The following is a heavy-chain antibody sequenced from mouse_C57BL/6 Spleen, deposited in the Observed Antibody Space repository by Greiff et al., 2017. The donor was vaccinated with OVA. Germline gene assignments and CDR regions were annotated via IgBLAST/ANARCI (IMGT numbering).Heavy chain of an antibody. CDR2: INPSNGGT. Sequence: QVHVKQPGTELVKPGASVKLSCKASGYTFTSYWMHWVKQRPGQGLEWIGNINPSNGGTNYNEKFKSKATLTVDKSSSTAYMQLSSLTSEDSAVYYCARQDYGSSYNVDYWGQGTTLTVSS. V-gene: IGHV1-53*01. J-gene: IGHJ2*01. CDR1: GYTFTSYW. D-gene: IGHD1-1*01. CDR3: ARQDYGSSYNVDY.